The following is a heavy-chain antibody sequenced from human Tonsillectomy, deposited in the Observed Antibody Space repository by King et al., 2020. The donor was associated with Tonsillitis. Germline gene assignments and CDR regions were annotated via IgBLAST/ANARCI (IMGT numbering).Heavy chain of an antibody. Sequence: QLVQSGAEVKKPGESLKISCKGSGYSFTNYWIGWVRQMPGKGLEWMGIIYPDDSDTRYSPSFQGQVTTSADKSISTAYLQWSSLKASDTAMYYCARPLAFSSGYYNGFDIWGQGTMVTVSS. CDR2: IYPDDSDT. J-gene: IGHJ3*02. CDR3: ARPLAFSSGYYNGFDI. CDR1: GYSFTNYW. D-gene: IGHD3-22*01. V-gene: IGHV5-51*01.